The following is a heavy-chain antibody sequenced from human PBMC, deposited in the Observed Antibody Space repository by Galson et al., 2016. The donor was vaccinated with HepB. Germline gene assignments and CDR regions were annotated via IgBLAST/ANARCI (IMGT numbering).Heavy chain of an antibody. Sequence: SLRLSCAASGFTFSRYGMHWVRQAPGKGLEWVAVISYDGNNKYYAHSVKGRFTISRDNSKNTLYLQMNSLRAEETAVYYCANDEDKYEGIKLWFSKSEAFDIWGKGTMVTVSS. J-gene: IGHJ3*02. CDR3: ANDEDKYEGIKLWFSKSEAFDI. D-gene: IGHD5-18*01. CDR2: ISYDGNNK. CDR1: GFTFSRYG. V-gene: IGHV3-30*18.